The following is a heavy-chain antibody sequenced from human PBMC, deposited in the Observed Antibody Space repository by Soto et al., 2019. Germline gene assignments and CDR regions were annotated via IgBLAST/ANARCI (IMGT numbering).Heavy chain of an antibody. Sequence: SVKVSCKASGGTFSSYAISWVRQAPGQGLEWMGGIIPIFGTANYAQKFQGRVTITADESTSTAYMELSSLRSEDTAVYYCARQSAQLTTTYGRQVWGQGTRVTVS. CDR3: ARQSAQLTTTYGRQV. CDR1: GGTFSSYA. V-gene: IGHV1-69*13. D-gene: IGHD4-4*01. J-gene: IGHJ6*02. CDR2: IIPIFGTA.